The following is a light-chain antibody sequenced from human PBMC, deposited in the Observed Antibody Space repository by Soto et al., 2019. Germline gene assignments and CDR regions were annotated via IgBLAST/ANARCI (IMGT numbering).Light chain of an antibody. Sequence: EIALTQSPATLSLSPGERATLSCRASQSVSIYLAWYQHRPGQAPRLLIYDASNRATGIPARFSGSGSGTDFTLTISSLEPEDFAVYYCQHRYSWPLTFGGGTRVEIK. CDR2: DAS. V-gene: IGKV3-11*01. J-gene: IGKJ4*01. CDR3: QHRYSWPLT. CDR1: QSVSIY.